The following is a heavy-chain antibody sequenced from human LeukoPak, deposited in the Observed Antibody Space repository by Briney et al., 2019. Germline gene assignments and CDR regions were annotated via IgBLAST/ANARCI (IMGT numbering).Heavy chain of an antibody. Sequence: SETLSLTCTVSGGSISSGGYSWSWIRQPPGKGLEWIGYIYHSGSTYYNPSLKSRVTISVDRSKNQFSLKLSSVTAADTAVYYCARALGYCSSTSCYNYYYYGMDVWGQGTTVTVSS. CDR3: ARALGYCSSTSCYNYYYYGMDV. V-gene: IGHV4-30-2*01. CDR1: GGSISSGGYS. CDR2: IYHSGST. D-gene: IGHD2-2*01. J-gene: IGHJ6*02.